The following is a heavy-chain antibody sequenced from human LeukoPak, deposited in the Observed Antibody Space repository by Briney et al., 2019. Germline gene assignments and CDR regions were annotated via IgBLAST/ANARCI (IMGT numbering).Heavy chain of an antibody. CDR1: GFTFSSYA. CDR2: ISGSGGST. CDR3: VKDLDPYYYDSSGYTI. V-gene: IGHV3-23*01. Sequence: GGSLRLSCAASGFTFSSYAMSWVRQAPGKGLEWVSAISGSGGSTYYADSVKGRFTISRDNSKNTLYLQMNSLRAEDTAVYYCVKDLDPYYYDSSGYTIWGQGTMVTVSS. D-gene: IGHD3-22*01. J-gene: IGHJ3*02.